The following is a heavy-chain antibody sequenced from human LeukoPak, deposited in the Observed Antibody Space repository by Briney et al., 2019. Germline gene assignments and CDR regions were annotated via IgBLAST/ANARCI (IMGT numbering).Heavy chain of an antibody. J-gene: IGHJ4*02. CDR1: GFTFSSYA. Sequence: GGSLRLSCAASGFTFSSYAMSWVRQAPGKGLEWVSAISGSGGSTYYADSVKGRFTISRDNTKNTLYLQMNSLRAEDTAVYYCAKDGPLSRFGAVDYWGQGTLVTVSS. D-gene: IGHD3-16*01. CDR2: ISGSGGST. CDR3: AKDGPLSRFGAVDY. V-gene: IGHV3-23*01.